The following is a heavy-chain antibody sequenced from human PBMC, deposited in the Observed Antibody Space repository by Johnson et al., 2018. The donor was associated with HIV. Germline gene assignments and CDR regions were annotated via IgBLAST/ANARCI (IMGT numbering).Heavy chain of an antibody. CDR3: AKDMSRVVTPWAVSFDI. Sequence: VQLVESGGGVVQPGRSLRLSCTSALSFSGYAMHWVRQAPGKGLEWVGRIKSKSDDETTDYGAPVKGRFTISRDDSQNTVFLEMSSLKTEDTAVYYCAKDMSRVVTPWAVSFDIWGQGTMVTVSS. J-gene: IGHJ3*02. V-gene: IGHV3-15*01. D-gene: IGHD4-23*01. CDR1: ALSFSGYA. CDR2: IKSKSDDETT.